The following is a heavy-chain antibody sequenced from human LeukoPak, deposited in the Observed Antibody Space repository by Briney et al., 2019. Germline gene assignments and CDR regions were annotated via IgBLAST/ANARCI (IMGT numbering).Heavy chain of an antibody. Sequence: PGGSLRLSCAASGFTFSSYSMNWVRQAPGKGLEWVAFISSSSTDIYYADSVKGRFTVSRDNAKNSLYLQMNSLRAEDTAVYYCAREGSSFGGYERLDYWGQGTLVTVSS. J-gene: IGHJ4*02. CDR3: AREGSSFGGYERLDY. D-gene: IGHD5-12*01. V-gene: IGHV3-21*01. CDR2: ISSSSTDI. CDR1: GFTFSSYS.